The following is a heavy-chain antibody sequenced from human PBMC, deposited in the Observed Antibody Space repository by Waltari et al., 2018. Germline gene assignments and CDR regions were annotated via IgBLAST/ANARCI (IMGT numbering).Heavy chain of an antibody. V-gene: IGHV1-69*08. Sequence: QVQLVQSGAEVKKPGSSVKVSCKASGGTFSSYTISWVRQAPGQGLEWMGRIIPILGIANYAQKFQGRVTITADKSMSTAYMELSSLRSEDTAVYYCAREGAAYYDFWSGYDYWGQGTLVTVSS. CDR2: IIPILGIA. CDR1: GGTFSSYT. J-gene: IGHJ4*02. CDR3: AREGAAYYDFWSGYDY. D-gene: IGHD3-3*01.